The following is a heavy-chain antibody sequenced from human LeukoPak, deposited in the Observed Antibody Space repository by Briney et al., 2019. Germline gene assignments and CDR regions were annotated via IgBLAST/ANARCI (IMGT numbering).Heavy chain of an antibody. J-gene: IGHJ6*02. CDR3: AKANWGGDYYFYYGLDV. D-gene: IGHD7-27*01. CDR1: GFTFNTYA. Sequence: PGGSLRLSCAASGFTFNTYAMSWVRQAPGKRLEWVAVITGSSDTTYYADSVKGRFTISRDSSKNTLYLQMNSLRADDTAVYYCAKANWGGDYYFYYGLDVWGQGTTVTVSS. V-gene: IGHV3-23*01. CDR2: ITGSSDTT.